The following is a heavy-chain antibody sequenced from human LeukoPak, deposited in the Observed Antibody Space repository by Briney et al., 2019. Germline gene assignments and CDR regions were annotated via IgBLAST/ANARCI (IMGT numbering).Heavy chain of an antibody. V-gene: IGHV3-74*01. J-gene: IGHJ4*02. CDR3: ALPLRDGDFYFDY. Sequence: GGSLRLSCAASGFTFSNYWMHWVRQAPGKGQVWVSRINRDGRSTNYADSVKGRFTISRANAKNTVFLQMNSLRAEDTAVYYCALPLRDGDFYFDYWGQGALVTVSS. CDR1: GFTFSNYW. D-gene: IGHD4-17*01. CDR2: INRDGRST.